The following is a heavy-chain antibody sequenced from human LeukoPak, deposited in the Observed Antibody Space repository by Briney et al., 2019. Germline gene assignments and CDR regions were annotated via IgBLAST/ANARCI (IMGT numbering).Heavy chain of an antibody. D-gene: IGHD3-22*01. V-gene: IGHV3-15*07. J-gene: IGHJ4*02. CDR3: ATDYYDTAGHYKDY. CDR2: IKSETDNGTI. CDR1: GFNFKKAW. Sequence: GGSLRLSCTASGFNFKKAWMNWVRQASGRGLQWVGRIKSETDNGTIDYAAPVKGRFTISRDDSRNTVYLHMNSLKVDDAAVYYCATDYYDTAGHYKDYWGQGTPVTVSS.